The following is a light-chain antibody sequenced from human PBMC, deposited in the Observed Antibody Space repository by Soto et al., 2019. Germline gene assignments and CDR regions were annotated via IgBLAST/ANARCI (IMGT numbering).Light chain of an antibody. V-gene: IGKV1-39*01. CDR3: QQSYSTPRT. CDR1: QSISSS. CDR2: AAS. J-gene: IGKJ1*01. Sequence: DIPMTQSPSSLSASVRDRVTITCRASQSISSSLNWYQQKPGKAPKLLIYAASSLQSEVPSRFSDSGSGTDFAHTISSPQPEDFATYYCQQSYSTPRTFGKGTKVEIK.